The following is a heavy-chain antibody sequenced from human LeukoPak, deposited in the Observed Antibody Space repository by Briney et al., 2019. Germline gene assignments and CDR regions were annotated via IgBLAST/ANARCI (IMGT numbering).Heavy chain of an antibody. CDR1: GGSISSSSYY. V-gene: IGHV4-39*01. CDR2: IYYSGST. D-gene: IGHD2-2*01. Sequence: TSETLSLTCTVSGGSISSSSYYWGWIRQPPGKGLEWIGSIYYSGSTYYNPSLKSRVTISVDTSKNQFSLKLSSVTAADTAVYYCARSGCQLLSSYYYYGMDVWGQGTTVTVSS. J-gene: IGHJ6*02. CDR3: ARSGCQLLSSYYYYGMDV.